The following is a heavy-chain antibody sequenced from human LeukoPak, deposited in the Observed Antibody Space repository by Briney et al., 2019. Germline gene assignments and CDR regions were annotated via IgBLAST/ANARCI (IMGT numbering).Heavy chain of an antibody. CDR2: TYYSGST. Sequence: SETLSLTCTVSGGSVSSGSYYRSWIRQPPGKGLEWIGYTYYSGSTNYNPSLKSRVTISLDTSKNHFSLKLSSVTAADTAVYYCARGLFWYFDYWGQGTLVTVSS. J-gene: IGHJ4*02. CDR1: GGSVSSGSYY. D-gene: IGHD2/OR15-2a*01. V-gene: IGHV4-61*03. CDR3: ARGLFWYFDY.